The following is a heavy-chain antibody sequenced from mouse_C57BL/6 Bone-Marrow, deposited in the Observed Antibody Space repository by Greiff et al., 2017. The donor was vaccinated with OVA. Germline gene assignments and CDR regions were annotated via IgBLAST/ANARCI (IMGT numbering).Heavy chain of an antibody. CDR2: IYPGNSDT. J-gene: IGHJ3*01. Sequence: VQLQQSGTVLARPGASVKMSCKTSGYTFTSYWMHWVKQRPGQGLEWIGAIYPGNSDTSYNQKFKGKAKLTAVTSASTAYMELSSLTNEDSAVYYCTRSAYDYDEGVFAYWGQGTLVTVSA. CDR3: TRSAYDYDEGVFAY. CDR1: GYTFTSYW. D-gene: IGHD2-4*01. V-gene: IGHV1-5*01.